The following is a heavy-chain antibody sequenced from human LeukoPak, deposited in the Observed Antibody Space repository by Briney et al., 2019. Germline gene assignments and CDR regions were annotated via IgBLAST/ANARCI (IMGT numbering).Heavy chain of an antibody. D-gene: IGHD5-24*01. Sequence: PSETLSLTCTVSGGSISRYYWSWIRHPPGKGLEWIGYIYYSGSTNSNPSLKSRVTISVDTSKNQFSLKLSSVTAADTAVYYCARHVKDGYNFIDYWGQGTLVTVSS. CDR3: ARHVKDGYNFIDY. J-gene: IGHJ4*02. V-gene: IGHV4-59*08. CDR2: IYYSGST. CDR1: GGSISRYY.